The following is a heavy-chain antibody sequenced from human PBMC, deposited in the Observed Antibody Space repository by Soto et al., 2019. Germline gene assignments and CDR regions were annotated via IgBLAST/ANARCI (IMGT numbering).Heavy chain of an antibody. J-gene: IGHJ4*02. CDR1: GGIFSTST. CDR2: IIPILGTA. V-gene: IGHV1-69*08. Sequence: QVQLVQSGAEVKKPGSSVKVSCKASGGIFSTSTFTWVRQAPGQGLEWMGRIIPILGTADYAQKFQGRVTRTADKSTSTAYMELSRLGSEDTAVYYCARDLTIGSDYSGYDVIDYWGQGTLVTVSS. D-gene: IGHD5-12*01. CDR3: ARDLTIGSDYSGYDVIDY.